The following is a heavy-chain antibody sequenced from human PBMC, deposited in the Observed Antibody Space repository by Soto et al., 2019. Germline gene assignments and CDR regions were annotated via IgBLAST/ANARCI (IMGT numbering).Heavy chain of an antibody. Sequence: SETLSLTCTVSGGSISSYYWSWIRQPPGKGLEWIGYIYYSGSTNYNPSLKSRVAISVDTSKNQFSLKLSSVTAADTAVYYCKRARLPAPDWFDPWGQGTLVTVSS. CDR2: IYYSGST. CDR3: KRARLPAPDWFDP. V-gene: IGHV4-59*01. CDR1: GGSISSYY. J-gene: IGHJ5*02.